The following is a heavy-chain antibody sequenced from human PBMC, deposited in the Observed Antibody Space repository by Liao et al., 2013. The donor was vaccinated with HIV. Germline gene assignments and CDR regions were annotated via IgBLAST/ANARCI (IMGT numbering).Heavy chain of an antibody. V-gene: IGHV4-30-2*01. CDR1: GGSTSSGGYS. Sequence: QLQLQESGSGLVKPSQTLSLTCAVSGGSTSSGGYSWNWIRQPPGKGLEWIGYIYHSGDTYYNPSLKSRVTISLDKSKNQFSLKLRSVTAADTAVYYCARGLPVDIYYYYMDVWARTTVAVSS. CDR3: ARGLPVDIYYYYMDV. J-gene: IGHJ6*03. CDR2: IYHSGDT. D-gene: IGHD2-15*01.